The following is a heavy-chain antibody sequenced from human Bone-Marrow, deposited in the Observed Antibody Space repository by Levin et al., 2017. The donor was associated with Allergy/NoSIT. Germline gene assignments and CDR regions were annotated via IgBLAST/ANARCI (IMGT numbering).Heavy chain of an antibody. Sequence: SETLSLTCAVYGGSFSGYYWSWIRQPPGKGLEWIGEINHSGSTNYNPSLKSRVTISVDTSKNQFSLKLSSVTAADTAVYYCARSYSSGWYAGFDYWGQGTLVTVSS. J-gene: IGHJ4*02. V-gene: IGHV4-34*01. CDR2: INHSGST. CDR1: GGSFSGYY. CDR3: ARSYSSGWYAGFDY. D-gene: IGHD6-19*01.